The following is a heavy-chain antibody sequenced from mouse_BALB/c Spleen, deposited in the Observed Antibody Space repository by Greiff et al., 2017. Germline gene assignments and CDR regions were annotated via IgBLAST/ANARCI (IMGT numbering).Heavy chain of an antibody. CDR1: GYSITSDYA. Sequence: EVQLQQSGPGLVKPSQSLSLTCTVTGYSITSDYAWNWIRQFPGNKLEWMGYIHYSGSTSYNPSLKSRISITRDTSTNQFFLQLNSVTTEDTATYYCARSGLYFDYWGQGTTLTVSS. J-gene: IGHJ2*01. V-gene: IGHV3-2*02. D-gene: IGHD3-3*01. CDR3: ARSGLYFDY. CDR2: IHYSGST.